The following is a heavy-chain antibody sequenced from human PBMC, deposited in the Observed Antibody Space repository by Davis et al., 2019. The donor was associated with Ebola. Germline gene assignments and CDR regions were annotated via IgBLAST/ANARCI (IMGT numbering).Heavy chain of an antibody. D-gene: IGHD6-13*01. CDR3: ASPRRTATVNDAFDI. CDR1: DDSITTPNW. Sequence: MPGGSLRLSCAVSDDSITTPNWWSWVRQPPGRGLEWIGEIFHSGSTNYNPSLKSRVTLSVDKSKNQFSLNLRSVTAADTAVYYCASPRRTATVNDAFDIWGQGTMVTVSS. J-gene: IGHJ3*02. CDR2: IFHSGST. V-gene: IGHV4-4*02.